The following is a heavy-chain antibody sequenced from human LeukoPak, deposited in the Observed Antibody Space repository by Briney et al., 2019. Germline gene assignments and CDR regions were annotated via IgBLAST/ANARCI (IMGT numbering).Heavy chain of an antibody. J-gene: IGHJ3*02. V-gene: IGHV1-18*01. D-gene: IGHD6-19*01. CDR1: GYTFTSYG. CDR2: ISAYNGNT. CDR3: AREVPLIAVAGRRSFDI. Sequence: GASVKVSCKASGYTFTSYGISWVRQAPGQGLEWMGWISAYNGNTNYAQKLQGRVTMTTDTSTSTAYMELRSLRSDDTAVYYCAREVPLIAVAGRRSFDIWGQGTMVTVSS.